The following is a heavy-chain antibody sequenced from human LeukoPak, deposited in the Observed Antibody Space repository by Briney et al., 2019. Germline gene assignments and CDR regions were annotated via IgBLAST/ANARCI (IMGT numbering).Heavy chain of an antibody. CDR2: ISPRSSYI. CDR3: ARVPRDVAGALYSWYFDL. Sequence: GGSLRLSCAASGFTFKSYTINWVRQAPAKGLEWVSAISPRSSYIYYADSVKGRFTISRDNAKNSLYLQMNGLSAEDTAVYYCARVPRDVAGALYSWYFDLWGRGTLVTVSS. D-gene: IGHD6-13*01. CDR1: GFTFKSYT. V-gene: IGHV3-21*01. J-gene: IGHJ2*01.